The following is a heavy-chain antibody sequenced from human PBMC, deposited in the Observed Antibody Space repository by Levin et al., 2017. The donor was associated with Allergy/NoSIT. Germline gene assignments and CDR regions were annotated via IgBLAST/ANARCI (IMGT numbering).Heavy chain of an antibody. V-gene: IGHV3-21*01. CDR2: ISSSSSYI. J-gene: IGHJ4*02. D-gene: IGHD1-26*01. CDR3: ARDLKSGSYSEPTPPGD. CDR1: GFTFSSYS. Sequence: PSETLSLTCAASGFTFSSYSMNWVRQAPGKGLEWVSSISSSSSYIYYADSVKGRFTISRDNAKNSLYLQMNSLRAEDTAVYYCARDLKSGSYSEPTPPGDWGQGTLVTVSS.